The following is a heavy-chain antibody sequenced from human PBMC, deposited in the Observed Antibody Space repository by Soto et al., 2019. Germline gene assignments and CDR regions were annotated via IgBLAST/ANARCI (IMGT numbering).Heavy chain of an antibody. J-gene: IGHJ5*02. Sequence: SETLSLTCFVSGDSIGSYHWNWLRQPPGRGLEWVGYIYYRGSVRYNPSLNCRVTISVDRSRNQFCLSLSPVTAADTAMYYCARGKDDAWSGYYPPNWFDPWGPGTLVTVSS. CDR2: IYYRGSV. CDR3: ARGKDDAWSGYYPPNWFDP. V-gene: IGHV4-59*01. D-gene: IGHD3-3*01. CDR1: GDSIGSYH.